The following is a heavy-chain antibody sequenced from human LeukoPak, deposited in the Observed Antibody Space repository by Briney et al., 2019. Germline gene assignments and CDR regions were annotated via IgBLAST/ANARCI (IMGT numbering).Heavy chain of an antibody. CDR1: GFTFDDYA. CDR3: AKVRAYYYDSSGYYYPEAFDI. J-gene: IGHJ3*02. V-gene: IGHV3-43*02. CDR2: ISGDGGST. D-gene: IGHD3-22*01. Sequence: PGGSLRLSCAASGFTFDDYAMHWFRQAPGKGLEWVSLISGDGGSTYYADSVKGRFTISRDNSKNSLYLQMNSLRTEDTALYYFAKVRAYYYDSSGYYYPEAFDIWGQGTMVTVSS.